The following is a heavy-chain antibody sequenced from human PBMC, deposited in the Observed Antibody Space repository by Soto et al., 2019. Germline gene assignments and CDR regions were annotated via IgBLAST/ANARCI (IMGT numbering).Heavy chain of an antibody. D-gene: IGHD2-21*02. CDR3: AIASPVICGGDPCYRLDSSFDS. CDR1: GATFSTTG. V-gene: IGHV1-69*01. Sequence: QVQLVQSGAEVRKPGSSLRVSCKSSGATFSTTGISWVRQAPGQGLEWMGGIIPLFGTPKYARKFQGRVSITADESTNTVYMELNSLRPDDAAFYYCAIASPVICGGDPCYRLDSSFDSWGQGSLVIVSS. CDR2: IIPLFGTP. J-gene: IGHJ5*01.